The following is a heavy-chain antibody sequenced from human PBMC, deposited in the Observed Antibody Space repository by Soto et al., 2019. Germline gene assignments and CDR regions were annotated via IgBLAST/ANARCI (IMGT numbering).Heavy chain of an antibody. CDR2: ISAHNGNT. CDR1: GYTFTSYG. J-gene: IGHJ4*02. CDR3: ARGGPVYYDSSGPEPPDY. V-gene: IGHV1-18*01. Sequence: QVQLVQSGAEVKKPGASVKVSCKASGYTFTSYGISWVRRAPGQGLEWMGWISAHNGNTNYAQKLQGRVTMTTDTSTSTAYMELRSLRSDDTAVYYCARGGPVYYDSSGPEPPDYWGQGTLVTVSS. D-gene: IGHD3-22*01.